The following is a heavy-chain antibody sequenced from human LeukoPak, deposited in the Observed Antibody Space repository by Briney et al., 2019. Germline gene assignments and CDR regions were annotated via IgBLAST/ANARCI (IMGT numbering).Heavy chain of an antibody. CDR2: INPNSGGT. V-gene: IGHV1-2*06. Sequence: ASVKVSCKASGYTLTAYYIYWVRQAPGQGLEWMGRINPNSGGTDYAQKFQGRVTMTRDTSISTAYMELSRLRSDDTAVYYCARDYYDSSGYSGYWGQGTLVTVSS. CDR3: ARDYYDSSGYSGY. D-gene: IGHD3-22*01. CDR1: GYTLTAYY. J-gene: IGHJ4*02.